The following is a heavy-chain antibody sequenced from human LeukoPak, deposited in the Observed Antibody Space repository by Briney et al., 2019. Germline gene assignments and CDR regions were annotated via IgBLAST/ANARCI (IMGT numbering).Heavy chain of an antibody. CDR1: GFTFSSYS. CDR2: ISSSSYI. Sequence: GGSLRLSCAASGFTFSSYSMNWVRQAPGKGLEWVSSISSSSYIYCADSVKGRFTISRDNAKNSLYLQMNSLRAEDTAVYYCARDSDYYDSSGFIDYWGQGTLVTVSS. CDR3: ARDSDYYDSSGFIDY. V-gene: IGHV3-21*01. D-gene: IGHD3-22*01. J-gene: IGHJ4*02.